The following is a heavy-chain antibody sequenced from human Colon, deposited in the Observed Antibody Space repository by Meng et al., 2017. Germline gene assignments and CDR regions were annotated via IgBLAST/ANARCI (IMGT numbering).Heavy chain of an antibody. CDR2: VSPNSGVT. V-gene: IGHV1-2*02. CDR3: TRGYSYGWFDS. J-gene: IGHJ5*01. D-gene: IGHD5-18*01. Sequence: ASVKVSCKTSGYTFTGYYIYWMRQAPGQGLEWMGWVSPNSGVTNYAQKFQGRVTMTRDTSISTAYMELIRLRFDDTAIYYCTRGYSYGWFDSWGQGTLVTVSS. CDR1: GYTFTGYY.